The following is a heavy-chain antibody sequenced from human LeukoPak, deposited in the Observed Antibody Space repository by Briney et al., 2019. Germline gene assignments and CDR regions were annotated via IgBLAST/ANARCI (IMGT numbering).Heavy chain of an antibody. CDR1: GFTFSSYA. J-gene: IGHJ6*03. Sequence: PGGSLRLSCAASGFTFSSYAMHWVRQAPGKGLEWVVVISYDGSNKYYADSVKGRFTISRDNSKNTLYLQMNSLRAEDTAVYYCARDFPPSEQLVRNHYYYYYMDVWGKGTTVTVSS. D-gene: IGHD6-6*01. CDR2: ISYDGSNK. V-gene: IGHV3-30*01. CDR3: ARDFPPSEQLVRNHYYYYYMDV.